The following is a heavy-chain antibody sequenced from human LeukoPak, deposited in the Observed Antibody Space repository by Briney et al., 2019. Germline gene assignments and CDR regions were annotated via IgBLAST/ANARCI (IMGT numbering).Heavy chain of an antibody. CDR3: ARRGDYGESLGYFDL. V-gene: IGHV3-9*01. Sequence: GGSLRLSCAASGFTFDDYAMHWVRQAPGKGLEWVSGISWNSGSIGYADSVKGRFTISRDNAKNSLYLQMNSLRAEDTALYYCARRGDYGESLGYFDLWGRGTLVTVSS. CDR1: GFTFDDYA. CDR2: ISWNSGSI. J-gene: IGHJ2*01. D-gene: IGHD4-17*01.